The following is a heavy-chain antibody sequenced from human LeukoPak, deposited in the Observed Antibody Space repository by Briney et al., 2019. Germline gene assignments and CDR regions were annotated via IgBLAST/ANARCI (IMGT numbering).Heavy chain of an antibody. D-gene: IGHD2-2*01. CDR2: ISSSGSTI. J-gene: IGHJ4*02. Sequence: GGSLRLSCAASGFTFSSYEMNWVRQAPGKGLEWVSYISSSGSTIYYADSVKGRFTISRDNAKNSLYLQMNSLRAEDTAVYYCASRYCSSTSCSPWTFDHWGQGTLVTVSS. CDR3: ASRYCSSTSCSPWTFDH. CDR1: GFTFSSYE. V-gene: IGHV3-48*03.